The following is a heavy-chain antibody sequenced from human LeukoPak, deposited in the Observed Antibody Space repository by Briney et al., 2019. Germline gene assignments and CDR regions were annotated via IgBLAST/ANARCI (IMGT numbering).Heavy chain of an antibody. CDR3: AYYNYNTWFDP. V-gene: IGHV4-61*01. J-gene: IGHJ5*02. CDR1: GGSVSSGSSY. Sequence: PSGTLSLTCTVSGGSVSSGSSYWSWIRQSPGKGLEWIGYLRYGGPTSYSPLLRSRLTMSLDTSKNQVSLKLSSVTAADTAIYYCAYYNYNTWFDPWGQGTLVTVSS. D-gene: IGHD1-20*01. CDR2: LRYGGPT.